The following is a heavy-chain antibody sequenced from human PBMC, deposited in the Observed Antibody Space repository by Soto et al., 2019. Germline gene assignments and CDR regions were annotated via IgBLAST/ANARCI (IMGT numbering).Heavy chain of an antibody. J-gene: IGHJ6*02. Sequence: QVQLQQWGAGLLKPSETLSLTCAVYGGSFSGYYWSWIRQPPGKGLEWIGEINHSGSTNYNPSLKSRVTISVDTSKNQFSLRLSSVTAADTAVYYCAIGRSSSGHGGRYYYYGMDVWGQGTTVTVSS. V-gene: IGHV4-34*01. CDR3: AIGRSSSGHGGRYYYYGMDV. CDR1: GGSFSGYY. D-gene: IGHD6-13*01. CDR2: INHSGST.